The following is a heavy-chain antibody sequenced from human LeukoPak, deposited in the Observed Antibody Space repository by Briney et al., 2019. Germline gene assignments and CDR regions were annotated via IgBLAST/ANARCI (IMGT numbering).Heavy chain of an antibody. D-gene: IGHD1-26*01. Sequence: ASVKVSCKASGGTFSSYAISWVRQAPGQGLEWMGRIIPIFGTANYAQKFQGRVTITTDESTSTAYMELSSLRSEDTAVYYCARGVVGATTPFDYWGQGTLVTVSS. J-gene: IGHJ4*02. CDR2: IIPIFGTA. CDR1: GGTFSSYA. CDR3: ARGVVGATTPFDY. V-gene: IGHV1-69*05.